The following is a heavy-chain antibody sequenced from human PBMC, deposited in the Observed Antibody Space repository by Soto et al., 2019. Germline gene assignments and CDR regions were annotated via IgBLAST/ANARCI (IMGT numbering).Heavy chain of an antibody. V-gene: IGHV3-23*01. CDR2: ITAGGETT. D-gene: IGHD6-13*01. Sequence: LRLSCAASGFTFTTYIMAWVRQAPGKGLQWVSTITAGGETTYYADSVKGRFTISRDDSQNKVFLQMNSLRSEDTALYYCAKGSSSWYYFDSWGQGIPVTVSS. J-gene: IGHJ4*02. CDR1: GFTFTTYI. CDR3: AKGSSSWYYFDS.